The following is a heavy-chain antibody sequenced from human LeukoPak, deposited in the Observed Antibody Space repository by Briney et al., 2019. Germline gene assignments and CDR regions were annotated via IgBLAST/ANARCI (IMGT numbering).Heavy chain of an antibody. Sequence: SETLSLTCAVSGGSISSGGYSWRWIRRPPGKGLEWIGYIYHSGSTYYNPSLKSRVTISVDRSKNQFSLKLSSVTAADTAVYYCARVGSSGRFDYWGQGTLVTVSS. CDR3: ARVGSSGRFDY. J-gene: IGHJ4*02. CDR1: GGSISSGGYS. D-gene: IGHD6-19*01. V-gene: IGHV4-30-2*01. CDR2: IYHSGST.